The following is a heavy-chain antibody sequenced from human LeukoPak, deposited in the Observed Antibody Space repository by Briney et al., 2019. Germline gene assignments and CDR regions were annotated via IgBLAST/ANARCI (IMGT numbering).Heavy chain of an antibody. CDR3: AKMVVKAEYLQH. J-gene: IGHJ1*01. D-gene: IGHD2-8*01. CDR1: GGSISSSSYY. Sequence: SETLSLTCTVSGGSISSSSYYWGWIRQPRGKGLEWIGSIYYSGSTYYNPSLKSRVTISVDTSKNQFSLKLSYVTAADTAVYFCAKMVVKAEYLQHWGQGTLVTVSS. CDR2: IYYSGST. V-gene: IGHV4-39*01.